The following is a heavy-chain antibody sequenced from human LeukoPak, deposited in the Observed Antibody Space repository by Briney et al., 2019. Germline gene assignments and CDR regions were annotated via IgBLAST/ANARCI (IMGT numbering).Heavy chain of an antibody. CDR2: ISSSGS. V-gene: IGHV3-11*04. CDR1: GFTFSDYY. Sequence: GGSLRLSCAASGFTFSDYYMSWIRQAPGKGLEWVSYISSSGSNYAESVKGRFTISRDNAKNSLYLQMNSLRAEDTAVYYCARHIVVVTAILGGGGSDAFDIWGQGTMVTVSS. CDR3: ARHIVVVTAILGGGGSDAFDI. J-gene: IGHJ3*02. D-gene: IGHD2-21*02.